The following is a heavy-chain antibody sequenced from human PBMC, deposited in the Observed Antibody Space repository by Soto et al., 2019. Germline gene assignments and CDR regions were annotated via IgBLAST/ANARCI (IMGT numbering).Heavy chain of an antibody. V-gene: IGHV3-48*01. CDR1: GFTFSSYS. D-gene: IGHD2-21*02. J-gene: IGHJ4*02. CDR3: ARGSGGGDIPDYFDY. Sequence: PGGSLRLSCAASGFTFSSYSMNWVRQAPGKGLEWVSYISSSSSTIYYADSVKGRFTISRDNAKNSLYLQMNSLRAEDTAVYYCARGSGGGDIPDYFDYWGQGTLVTVSS. CDR2: ISSSSSTI.